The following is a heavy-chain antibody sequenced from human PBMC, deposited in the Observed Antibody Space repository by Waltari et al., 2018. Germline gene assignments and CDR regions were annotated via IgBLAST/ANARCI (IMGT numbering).Heavy chain of an antibody. CDR2: IIPILGIA. CDR1: GGTFSSYA. Sequence: QVQLVQSGAEVKKPGSSVKVSCKASGGTFSSYAISWVRQATGQGLEWMGRIIPILGIANCAQKFQGRVTITADKSTSTAYMELSSLRAEGTAVYYCARDPTYCGGECYLLYYYGMDVWGQGTTVTVSS. V-gene: IGHV1-69*04. CDR3: ARDPTYCGGECYLLYYYGMDV. J-gene: IGHJ6*02. D-gene: IGHD2-21*01.